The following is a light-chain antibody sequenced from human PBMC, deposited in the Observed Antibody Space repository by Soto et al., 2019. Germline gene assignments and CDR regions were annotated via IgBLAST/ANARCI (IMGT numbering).Light chain of an antibody. Sequence: DIQMTQSPSTLSASVGDRVTITCRASQSISSWLAWYQQKPGKAPKLLIYKASSLESGVPSRFSGSGSGTEFTLTISSLQPDDIATYYCQQYNSYSTFGQGTKVDIK. CDR2: KAS. V-gene: IGKV1-5*03. J-gene: IGKJ1*01. CDR3: QQYNSYST. CDR1: QSISSW.